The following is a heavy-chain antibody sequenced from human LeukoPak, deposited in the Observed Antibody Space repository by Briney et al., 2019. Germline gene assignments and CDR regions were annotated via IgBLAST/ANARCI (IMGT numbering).Heavy chain of an antibody. CDR2: VNSDGSST. Sequence: GGSLRLSCAASGLTFSSYWMHWVRQAPGKGLVWVSRVNSDGSSTSYADSVKGRFTISRDNAKNTLYLQMNSLRAEDTAVYYCARRCSVGVCSLDYWGQGTLVTVSS. J-gene: IGHJ4*02. D-gene: IGHD2-15*01. CDR3: ARRCSVGVCSLDY. CDR1: GLTFSSYW. V-gene: IGHV3-74*01.